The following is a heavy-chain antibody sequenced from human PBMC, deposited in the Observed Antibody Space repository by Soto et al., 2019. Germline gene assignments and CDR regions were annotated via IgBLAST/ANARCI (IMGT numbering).Heavy chain of an antibody. J-gene: IGHJ6*03. CDR2: ISGSGGST. V-gene: IGHV3-23*01. D-gene: IGHD3-3*01. Sequence: EVQLLESGGGLVQPGGSLRLSCAASGFTFSSYAMSWVRQAPGKGLEWVSAISGSGGSTYYADSVKGRFTISRDNSKNTMYLQMNSLSAEDTDVYYCANSRPYTYYDFWSGYSYYYYYMDVWGKGTTVTVSS. CDR1: GFTFSSYA. CDR3: ANSRPYTYYDFWSGYSYYYYYMDV.